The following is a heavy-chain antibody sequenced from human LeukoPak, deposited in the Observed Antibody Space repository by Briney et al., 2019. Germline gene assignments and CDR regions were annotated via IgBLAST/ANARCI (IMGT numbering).Heavy chain of an antibody. V-gene: IGHV3-30-3*01. J-gene: IGHJ4*02. CDR2: ISYDGSNK. CDR1: GFTFSSYA. Sequence: GSLRLSCAASGFTFSSYAMHWVRQAPGKGLEWVAVISYDGSNKYYADSVKGRFTISRDNSKNTLYLQMNSLRAEDTAVYYCARDPEWELPHLDYWGQGTLVTVSS. D-gene: IGHD1-26*01. CDR3: ARDPEWELPHLDY.